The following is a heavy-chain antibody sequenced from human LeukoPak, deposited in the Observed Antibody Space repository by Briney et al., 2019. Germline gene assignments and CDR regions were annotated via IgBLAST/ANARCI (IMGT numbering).Heavy chain of an antibody. CDR2: IYYSGST. D-gene: IGHD3-9*01. CDR3: ASAAVDYDILTGSYYYYGMDA. CDR1: GGSISSGDYY. V-gene: IGHV4-30-4*01. J-gene: IGHJ6*04. Sequence: SQTLSLTCTVSGGSISSGDYYWSWIRQPPGKGLEWIGYIYYSGSTYYNPSLKSRVTISVDTSKNQFSLKLSSVTAADTAVYYCASAAVDYDILTGSYYYYGMDAWGKGTTVTVSS.